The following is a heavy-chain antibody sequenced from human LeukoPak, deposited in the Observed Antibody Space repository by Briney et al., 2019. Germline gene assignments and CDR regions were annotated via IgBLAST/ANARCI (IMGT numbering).Heavy chain of an antibody. V-gene: IGHV1-2*02. CDR1: GYTFTSYG. CDR3: ARDPPPIAVAEDPYYFDY. J-gene: IGHJ4*02. CDR2: INPNSGGT. Sequence: GASVKVSCKASGYTFTSYGISWVRQAPGQGLEWMGWINPNSGGTNYAQKFQGRVTMTRDTSISTAYMELSRLRSDDTAVYYCARDPPPIAVAEDPYYFDYWGQGTLVTVSS. D-gene: IGHD6-19*01.